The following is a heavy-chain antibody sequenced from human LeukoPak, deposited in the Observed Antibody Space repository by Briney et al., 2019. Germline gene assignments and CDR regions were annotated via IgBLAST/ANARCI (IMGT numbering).Heavy chain of an antibody. CDR1: GGSISSSGYY. CDR2: IYYSGST. CDR3: ARQALPHYYDSSGYSPFDY. Sequence: PSETLSLTCTVSGGSISSSGYYWSWIRQHPGKGLEWIGYIYYSGSTYYNPSLKSRVTISVDTSKTQFSLKLSSVTAADTAVYYCARQALPHYYDSSGYSPFDYWGQGTLVTVSS. V-gene: IGHV4-39*01. J-gene: IGHJ4*02. D-gene: IGHD3-22*01.